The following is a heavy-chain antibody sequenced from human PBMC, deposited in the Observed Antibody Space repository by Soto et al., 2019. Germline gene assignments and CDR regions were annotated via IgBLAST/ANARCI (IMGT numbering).Heavy chain of an antibody. CDR1: GYSFTSYW. CDR2: IYPGDSDT. D-gene: IGHD3-10*01. V-gene: IGHV5-51*01. J-gene: IGHJ5*02. CDR3: AYGSGSSLRENWFDP. Sequence: GESLKISCKGSGYSFTSYWIGWVRQMPGKGLEWMGIIYPGDSDTRYSPSFQGQVTISADKSISTAYLQWSSLKASDTAMYYCAYGSGSSLRENWFDPWGQGTLVTVSS.